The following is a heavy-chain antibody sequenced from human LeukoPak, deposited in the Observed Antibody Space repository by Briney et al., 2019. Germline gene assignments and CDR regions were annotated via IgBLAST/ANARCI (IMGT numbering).Heavy chain of an antibody. Sequence: SETLSLTCTVSGDSISSGNFYWGWIRQPPGKELQWIGSIYYNGITHYNPSLVSRVTISADTSTNEFSLKLRSVTAADTAMYYCARDHGDFVQHDWGQGTLVTVSS. J-gene: IGHJ4*02. D-gene: IGHD4-17*01. CDR1: GDSISSGNFY. CDR3: ARDHGDFVQHD. V-gene: IGHV4-39*01. CDR2: IYYNGIT.